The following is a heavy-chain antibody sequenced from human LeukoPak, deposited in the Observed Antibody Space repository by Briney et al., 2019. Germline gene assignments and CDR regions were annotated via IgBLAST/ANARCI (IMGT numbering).Heavy chain of an antibody. D-gene: IGHD2-2*01. Sequence: PSETLSLTCTVSGGSISSYYWSWIRQPPGKGLEWIGYIYYSGSTNYNPSLKSRVTISVDTSKNQFSLKLSSVTAADTAVYYCARDSFDRVVPASSRWFDPWGQGTLVTVSS. CDR3: ARDSFDRVVPASSRWFDP. CDR1: GGSISSYY. CDR2: IYYSGST. V-gene: IGHV4-59*01. J-gene: IGHJ5*02.